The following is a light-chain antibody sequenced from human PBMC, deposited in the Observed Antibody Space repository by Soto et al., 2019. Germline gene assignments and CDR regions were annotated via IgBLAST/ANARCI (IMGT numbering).Light chain of an antibody. CDR1: QSVSSSY. CDR3: QQYGSSPPFS. J-gene: IGKJ3*01. Sequence: EIVLTQSPGTLSLSPGERATLSCRASQSVSSSYLAWYQQKPGQAPRLLIYGSSSRATGIPDRFSGSWSVTDFTLTISRLEPEDFAVYYCQQYGSSPPFSFGPGTKVDIK. CDR2: GSS. V-gene: IGKV3-20*01.